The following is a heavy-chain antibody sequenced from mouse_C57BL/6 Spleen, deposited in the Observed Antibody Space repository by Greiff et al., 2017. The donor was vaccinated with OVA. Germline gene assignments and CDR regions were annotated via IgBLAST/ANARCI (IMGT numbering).Heavy chain of an antibody. D-gene: IGHD1-1*01. J-gene: IGHJ4*01. V-gene: IGHV1-85*01. CDR2: IYPRDGST. Sequence: QVQLQQSGPELVKPGASVKLSCKASGYTFTSYDINWVKQRPGQGLEWIGWIYPRDGSTTYNEKFKGKATLTVDTSSSTAYMELHSLTSEDSAVYFCARLTTVGAMDYWGQGTSVTVSS. CDR3: ARLTTVGAMDY. CDR1: GYTFTSYD.